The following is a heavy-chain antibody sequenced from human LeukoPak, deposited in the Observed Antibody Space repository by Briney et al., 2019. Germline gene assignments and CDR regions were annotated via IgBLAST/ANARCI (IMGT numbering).Heavy chain of an antibody. CDR3: AGHHQAYSRTY. D-gene: IGHD6-13*01. J-gene: IGHJ4*02. CDR1: GFTFDDYG. Sequence: GGSLRLSCAASGFTFDDYGMSWVRPAPGKGLEWVSGINWNGGSTGYADSVKGRFTISRDNAKDTLYLQMNSLRAEDTGVYYCAGHHQAYSRTYWGQGTLVTVSS. CDR2: INWNGGST. V-gene: IGHV3-20*04.